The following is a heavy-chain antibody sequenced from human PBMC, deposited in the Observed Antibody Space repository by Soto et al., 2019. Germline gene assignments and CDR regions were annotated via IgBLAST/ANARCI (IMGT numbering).Heavy chain of an antibody. J-gene: IGHJ5*02. CDR1: GGSFSGYY. Sequence: PSETLSLTCAVYGGSFSGYYWSWIRQPPGKGLGWIGEINHSGSTNYNPSLKSRVTISVDTSKNQFSLKLSSVTAADTAVYSCARGTRITIFGVVIGVGLRGFDPWGQGTLVTVSS. CDR2: INHSGST. CDR3: ARGTRITIFGVVIGVGLRGFDP. D-gene: IGHD3-3*01. V-gene: IGHV4-34*01.